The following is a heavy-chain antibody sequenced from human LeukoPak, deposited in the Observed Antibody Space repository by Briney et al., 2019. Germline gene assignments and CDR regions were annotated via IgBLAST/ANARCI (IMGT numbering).Heavy chain of an antibody. CDR3: AREILGYSYGSSNTHFDY. J-gene: IGHJ4*02. CDR1: GYTFTRYY. V-gene: IGHV1-2*02. CDR2: INPNSGGT. Sequence: GASVKVSCKASGYTFTRYYMHWVRQAPGQGLEWMGWINPNSGGTNYAQKFQGRVTMTRDTSISTAYMELSRLRSDDTAVYYCAREILGYSYGSSNTHFDYWGQGTLVTVSS. D-gene: IGHD5-18*01.